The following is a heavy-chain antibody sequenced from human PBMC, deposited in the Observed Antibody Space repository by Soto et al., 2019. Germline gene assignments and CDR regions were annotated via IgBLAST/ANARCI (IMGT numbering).Heavy chain of an antibody. J-gene: IGHJ6*02. CDR1: GYTFSNYA. D-gene: IGHD6-19*01. CDR2: ISVYNGNT. V-gene: IGHV1-18*01. CDR3: ARGSGSGWSNYYYYGMDV. Sequence: ASVKVSCKASGYTFSNYAISWVRQAPGQGLEWMGWISVYNGNTKSAEKFQGRVTMTTDTSTSTAYMELRSLSSDDTALYYCARGSGSGWSNYYYYGMDVWGQGTTVTVSS.